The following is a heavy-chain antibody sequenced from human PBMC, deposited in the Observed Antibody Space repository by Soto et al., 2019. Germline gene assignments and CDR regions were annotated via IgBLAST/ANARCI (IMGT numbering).Heavy chain of an antibody. J-gene: IGHJ4*02. D-gene: IGHD3-22*01. Sequence: QVQLVESGGGVVQPGRSLRLSCSASGFTFSHYGMHWVRQAPGKGLEWVAVILHDGSNKYYGDSVKGRFTVSRDNSNNTLYLQMNSMSVEDTAVYYGARDRVSSGYYLDSWGQGTLVTVSS. CDR3: ARDRVSSGYYLDS. CDR1: GFTFSHYG. V-gene: IGHV3-30*03. CDR2: ILHDGSNK.